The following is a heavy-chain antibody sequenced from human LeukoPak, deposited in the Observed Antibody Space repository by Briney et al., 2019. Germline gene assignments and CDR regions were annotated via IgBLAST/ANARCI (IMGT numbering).Heavy chain of an antibody. CDR1: GGSISSSSYY. Sequence: PSETLPLTCTVSGGSISSSSYYWGWIRQPPGKGLEWIGSIYYSGSTYYNPSLKSRVTISVDTSKNQFSLKLSSVTAADTAVYYCARGQWELDPGYDYWGQGTLVTVSS. CDR2: IYYSGST. J-gene: IGHJ4*02. V-gene: IGHV4-39*07. D-gene: IGHD1-26*01. CDR3: ARGQWELDPGYDY.